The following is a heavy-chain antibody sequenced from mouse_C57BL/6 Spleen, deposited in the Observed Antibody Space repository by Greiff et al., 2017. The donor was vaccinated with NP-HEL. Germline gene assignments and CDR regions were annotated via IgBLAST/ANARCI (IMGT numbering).Heavy chain of an antibody. CDR1: GYTFTSYW. CDR2: IYPGNSDT. J-gene: IGHJ4*01. CDR3: TSSRYGYDDYAMDY. Sequence: VQLQQSGTVLARPGASVKMSCKTSGYTFTSYWMHWVKQRPGQGLEWIGAIYPGNSDTSYNQKFKGKAKLTAVTSASTAYMELSSLTNEDSAVYYCTSSRYGYDDYAMDYWGQGTSVTVSS. D-gene: IGHD2-2*01. V-gene: IGHV1-5*01.